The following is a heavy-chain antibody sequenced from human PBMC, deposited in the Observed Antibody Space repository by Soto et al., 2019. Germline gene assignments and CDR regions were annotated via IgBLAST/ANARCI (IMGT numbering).Heavy chain of an antibody. V-gene: IGHV4-34*01. Sequence: PSETLSLTCAVYGGSFSGYYWSWIRQPPGKGLEWIGEINHSGSTNYNPSLKSRVTISVDTSKNQFSLKLSSVTAADTAVYYCARSYDYIWGSYRMNWFDPWGQGTLVTVS. D-gene: IGHD3-16*02. CDR3: ARSYDYIWGSYRMNWFDP. CDR1: GGSFSGYY. J-gene: IGHJ5*02. CDR2: INHSGST.